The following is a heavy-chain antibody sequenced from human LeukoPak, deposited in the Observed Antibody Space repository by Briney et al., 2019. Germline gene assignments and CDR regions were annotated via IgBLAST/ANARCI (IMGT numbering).Heavy chain of an antibody. V-gene: IGHV4-39*01. CDR2: IFYTGYQ. CDR1: GGSIRTTRSY. J-gene: IGHJ4*02. Sequence: SETLSLTCTASGGSIRTTRSYWGWIRPPPGKGLEWIGSIFYTGYQYSNSSLDRWTTTSVDPSNTQFLLKLNPVPAATTSFYYCARHFAGHTRNFDYWGQGTLVTVSS. CDR3: ARHFAGHTRNFDY.